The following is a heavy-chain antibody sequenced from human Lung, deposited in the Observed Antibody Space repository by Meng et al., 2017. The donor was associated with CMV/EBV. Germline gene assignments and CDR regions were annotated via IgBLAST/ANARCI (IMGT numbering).Heavy chain of an antibody. CDR3: AKGGYSGSYYAWFDS. D-gene: IGHD1-26*01. V-gene: IGHV1-2*02. CDR1: RYTFTSYY. Sequence: SRYTFTSYYVYWERQAPGQGIEWMGLINTGSGGTYYTENYQGRVTMTRDTSMRTVYMDLNRLIYDDTDVYYCAKGGYSGSYYAWFDSWGQGTLVTVSS. CDR2: INTGSGGT. J-gene: IGHJ5*01.